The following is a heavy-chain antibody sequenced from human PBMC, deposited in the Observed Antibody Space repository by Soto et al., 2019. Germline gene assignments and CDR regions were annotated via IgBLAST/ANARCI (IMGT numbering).Heavy chain of an antibody. CDR3: ARFGSGWWFDY. Sequence: QVQLQQSGPGLVKPSQTLSVTCAISGDSVSSNSVAWNWVRQSPSRGLEWLGRTYYRSKWYNDYAESLKSXXTXNXXTSKNQFSLHLNSVTPEDTAVYYCARFGSGWWFDYWGQGTLVTVSS. CDR1: GDSVSSNSVA. V-gene: IGHV6-1*01. D-gene: IGHD6-19*01. J-gene: IGHJ4*02. CDR2: TYYRSKWYN.